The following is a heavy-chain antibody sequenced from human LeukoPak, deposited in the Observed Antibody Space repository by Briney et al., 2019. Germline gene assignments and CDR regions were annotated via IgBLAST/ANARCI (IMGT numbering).Heavy chain of an antibody. CDR1: GITLSNYV. Sequence: GGSLRLSCAVSGITLSNYVMSWVRQAPGKGLEWVAGISDSGGSTNYADSVKGRFTISRDNTKNTLYLKMNNLRDEDKAVYFCAKRGVVIRVILVGFHKAAYYFDSWGQGALVTVSS. D-gene: IGHD3-22*01. V-gene: IGHV3-23*01. CDR3: AKRGVVIRVILVGFHKAAYYFDS. J-gene: IGHJ4*02. CDR2: ISDSGGST.